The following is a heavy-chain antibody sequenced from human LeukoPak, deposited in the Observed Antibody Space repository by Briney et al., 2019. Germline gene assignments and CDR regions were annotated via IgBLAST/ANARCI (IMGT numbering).Heavy chain of an antibody. V-gene: IGHV3-48*01. CDR1: GFTFNNYG. D-gene: IGHD4-23*01. CDR2: ISSSSSTI. CDR3: ARETVGIDY. Sequence: PGGSLRLSCAASGFTFNNYGMIWVRQAPGKGLEWVSYISSSSSTITYADSVKGRFTISRDNAKTSLYLQMNSLRAEDPAVYYCARETVGIDYWGQGTLVTVSS. J-gene: IGHJ4*02.